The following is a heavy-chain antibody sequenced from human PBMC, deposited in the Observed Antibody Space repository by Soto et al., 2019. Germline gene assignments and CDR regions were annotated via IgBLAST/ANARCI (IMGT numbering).Heavy chain of an antibody. CDR1: GGSISSYY. V-gene: IGHV4-59*01. CDR3: ARYTAMVTFFDY. Sequence: TSETLFLTCTVSGGSISSYYWSWIRQPPGKGLEWIGYIYYSGSTNYNPSLRSRVTISVDTSKNQFSLKLSSVTAADTAVYYCARYTAMVTFFDYWGQGTLVTVSS. J-gene: IGHJ4*02. CDR2: IYYSGST. D-gene: IGHD5-18*01.